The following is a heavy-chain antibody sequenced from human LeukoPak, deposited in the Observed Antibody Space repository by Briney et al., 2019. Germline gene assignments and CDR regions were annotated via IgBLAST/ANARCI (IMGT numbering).Heavy chain of an antibody. D-gene: IGHD3-22*01. CDR2: ISAYNGNT. Sequence: AAVKVSCKASGYTFTSYGISWVRQAPGQGLEWMGWISAYNGNTNYAQKLQGRVTMTTDTSTSTAYMELRSLRSDDTAVYYCARDEGYYYDSSGPDYWGQGTLVTVSS. CDR1: GYTFTSYG. V-gene: IGHV1-18*01. J-gene: IGHJ4*02. CDR3: ARDEGYYYDSSGPDY.